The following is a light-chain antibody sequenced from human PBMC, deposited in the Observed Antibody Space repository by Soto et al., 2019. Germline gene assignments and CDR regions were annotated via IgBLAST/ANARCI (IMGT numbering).Light chain of an antibody. CDR2: NVT. CDR3: HLFYAGAQLGV. J-gene: IGLJ3*02. CDR1: TGAVIRTHY. Sequence: QAVVTQEPSLTVSPGGTVTLTCASSTGAVIRTHYPNWFQQKPGQAPRALIYNVTKKHSWTPARFSGSLVGGKAALTLSGVQPDDEADYYCHLFYAGAQLGVFGGGTKLTVL. V-gene: IGLV7-43*01.